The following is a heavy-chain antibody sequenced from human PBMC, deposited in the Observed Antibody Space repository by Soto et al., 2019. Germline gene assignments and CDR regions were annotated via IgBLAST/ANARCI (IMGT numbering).Heavy chain of an antibody. Sequence: ASVKVSCKASGYTFTSYGISWVRQAPGQGLEWMGWISAYNGNTNYAQKLQGRVTMTTDTSTSTAYVELRSLRSDDTAVYYCARGDSSSWYYYYGMDVWGQGTTVTVSS. V-gene: IGHV1-18*04. CDR1: GYTFTSYG. D-gene: IGHD6-13*01. J-gene: IGHJ6*02. CDR2: ISAYNGNT. CDR3: ARGDSSSWYYYYGMDV.